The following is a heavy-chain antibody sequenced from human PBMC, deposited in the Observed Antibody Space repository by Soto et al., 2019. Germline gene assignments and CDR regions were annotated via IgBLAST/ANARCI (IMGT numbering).Heavy chain of an antibody. V-gene: IGHV3-21*01. CDR2: ISSSSSYI. CDR3: ARVRTTNDAFEI. Sequence: EVQLVESGGGLVKPGGSLRLSCVASGFTFSTYNMNWVRQAPGKGLEWVSSISSSSSYIYYADSMKGRFTISRDNAKNSLYLQMSSLIAEDTAVYYCARVRTTNDAFEIWGQGTLVTVSS. D-gene: IGHD3-10*01. J-gene: IGHJ3*02. CDR1: GFTFSTYN.